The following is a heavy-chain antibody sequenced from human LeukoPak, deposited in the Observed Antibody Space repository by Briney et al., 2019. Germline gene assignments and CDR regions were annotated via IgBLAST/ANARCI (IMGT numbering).Heavy chain of an antibody. V-gene: IGHV3-74*01. CDR3: ATGSGLWSPDW. CDR2: INNDGSST. CDR1: GFTFSSYW. D-gene: IGHD3-10*01. J-gene: IGHJ4*02. Sequence: GGSLRLSCAASGFTFSSYWMHWVRQAPAKGLVWVSRINNDGSSTSYADSVKGRFSISRDNAKNRLYVQMTSLRAEDTVVYYCATGSGLWSPDWWGQGTLVTVAS.